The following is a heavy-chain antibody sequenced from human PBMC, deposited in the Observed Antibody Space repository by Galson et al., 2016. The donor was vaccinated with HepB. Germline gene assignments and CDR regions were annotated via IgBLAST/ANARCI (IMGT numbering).Heavy chain of an antibody. CDR1: GFTFSSYS. J-gene: IGHJ6*02. D-gene: IGHD2-15*01. CDR3: ARDAGYCSGGSCYPLELPYDMDV. CDR2: ISSSSSTI. Sequence: SLRLSCAASGFTFSSYSMNWVRQAPGKGLEWVSYISSSSSTIYYADSVKGRFTISRDNAKHSPYLQMNSLSDEDTAVYYCARDAGYCSGGSCYPLELPYDMDVWGQGTTVTVSS. V-gene: IGHV3-48*02.